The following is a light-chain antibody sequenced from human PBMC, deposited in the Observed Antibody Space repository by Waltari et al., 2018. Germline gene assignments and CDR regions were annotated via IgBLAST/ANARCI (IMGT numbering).Light chain of an antibody. Sequence: DIQMTQSPSTLSASVGDTGTIPCRARQPISTWVAWYQQKPGKAPKLLIYKASSLQSAVPSRFSGSGSGTEFTLTISSLQPDDFAIYFCQQSNSYPWTFGHGTKVEIK. CDR3: QQSNSYPWT. CDR1: QPISTW. V-gene: IGKV1-5*03. CDR2: KAS. J-gene: IGKJ1*01.